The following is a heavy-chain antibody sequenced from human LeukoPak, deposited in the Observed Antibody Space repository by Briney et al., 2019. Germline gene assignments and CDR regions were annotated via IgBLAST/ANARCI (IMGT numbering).Heavy chain of an antibody. Sequence: SETLSLPCAVYGGSFSGYYWSWIRQPPGKGLEWIGEINHSGSTNYNPSLKSRVTISVDTSKNQFSLKLSSVTAADTAVYYCARRPALTVAVVAAAFDHWVQGTLVTVSS. J-gene: IGHJ4*02. CDR2: INHSGST. CDR1: GGSFSGYY. CDR3: ARRPALTVAVVAAAFDH. V-gene: IGHV4-34*01. D-gene: IGHD2-15*01.